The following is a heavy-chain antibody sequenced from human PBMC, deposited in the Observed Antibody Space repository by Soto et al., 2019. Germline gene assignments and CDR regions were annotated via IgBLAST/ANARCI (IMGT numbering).Heavy chain of an antibody. D-gene: IGHD6-6*01. V-gene: IGHV1-2*04. CDR3: ARDAYSSSSENYGMDV. J-gene: IGHJ6*02. CDR2: INPNSGGT. Sequence: ASVKVSCKASGYTFTGYYMHWVRQAPGQGLEWMGWINPNSGGTNYAQKFQGWVTMTRDTSISTAYMELSRLRSDDTAVYYCARDAYSSSSENYGMDVWGQGTTVTVS. CDR1: GYTFTGYY.